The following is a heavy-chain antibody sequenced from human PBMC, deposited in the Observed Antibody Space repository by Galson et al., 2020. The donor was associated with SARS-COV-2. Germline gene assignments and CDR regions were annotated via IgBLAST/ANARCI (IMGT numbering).Heavy chain of an antibody. CDR3: ARAGQYYYGSSGYVDY. J-gene: IGHJ4*02. CDR2: IYYSGST. D-gene: IGHD3-22*01. V-gene: IGHV4-31*03. Sequence: ASETLSLTCTVSGGSISSGYYYWSWIRPHPGKSLEWIGNIYYSGSTYYNPSLKSRVTISVDTSKNQFSLKLSSVTAADTAVYYCARAGQYYYGSSGYVDYWGQGTLVTVSS. CDR1: GGSISSGYYY.